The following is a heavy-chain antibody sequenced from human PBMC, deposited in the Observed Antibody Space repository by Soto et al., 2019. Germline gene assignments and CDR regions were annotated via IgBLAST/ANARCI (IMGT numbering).Heavy chain of an antibody. V-gene: IGHV3-23*01. CDR2: ISGGGGAK. CDR3: AKSLTASNFRLDV. D-gene: IGHD7-27*01. J-gene: IGHJ6*02. CDR1: GFTFSSYF. Sequence: GGSLRLSCTASGFTFSSYFINWGRQPPGEGLEWSSAISGGGGAKYYSDSVKGRFTISRDNSNNTLYLQMNSLRADDTAVYYCAKSLTASNFRLDVWGHGTRVTVSS.